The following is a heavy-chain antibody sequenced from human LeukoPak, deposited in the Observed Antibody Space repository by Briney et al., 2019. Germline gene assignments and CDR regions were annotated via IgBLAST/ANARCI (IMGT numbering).Heavy chain of an antibody. V-gene: IGHV3-74*01. CDR2: INTDGSYT. Sequence: PGGSLRLPCAASGFIFGNAWMNWVRQAPGKGLVWVSRINTDGSYTNYADSVKGRFTISRDNAKNMLYLQMNSLRAEDTAVYYCVRDPNWGNDHWGQGILVTVSS. CDR1: GFIFGNAW. CDR3: VRDPNWGNDH. J-gene: IGHJ4*02. D-gene: IGHD7-27*01.